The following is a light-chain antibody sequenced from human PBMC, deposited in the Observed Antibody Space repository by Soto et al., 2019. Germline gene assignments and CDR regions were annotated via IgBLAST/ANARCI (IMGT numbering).Light chain of an antibody. Sequence: IVSTHWPTAVSVCTGQRATPSVGASQSVDINLAWYQKKAGQAPRLLIYGASTRATAIPARFSGSGSGTEFTLTISSLQYEDFAVYFCQHYNNWTWKVGQGTKVDI. CDR3: QHYNNWTWK. J-gene: IGKJ1*01. V-gene: IGKV3-15*01. CDR2: GAS. CDR1: QSVDIN.